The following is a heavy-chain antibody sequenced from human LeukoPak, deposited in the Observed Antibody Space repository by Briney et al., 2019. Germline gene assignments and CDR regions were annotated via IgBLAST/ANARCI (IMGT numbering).Heavy chain of an antibody. Sequence: SETLSLTCTVSGGSISSSSYYWGWIRQPPGKGLEWIGSIYYSGSTYYNPSLKSRVTISVDTSKNQFSLKLSSVTAADTAVYYCARLIPNYYDNSGYSKPFDYWGQGTLVTVSS. J-gene: IGHJ4*02. CDR2: IYYSGST. D-gene: IGHD3-22*01. CDR1: GGSISSSSYY. V-gene: IGHV4-39*01. CDR3: ARLIPNYYDNSGYSKPFDY.